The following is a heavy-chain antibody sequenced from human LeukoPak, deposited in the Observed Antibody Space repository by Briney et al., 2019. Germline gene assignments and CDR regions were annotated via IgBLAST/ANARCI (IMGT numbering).Heavy chain of an antibody. V-gene: IGHV3-66*01. CDR3: ARGLLHTYYDSSGYFRK. CDR2: INSGGST. Sequence: GGSLRLSCAASGFTVSSSYMSWVRQAPGKGLEWVSVINSGGSTYYADSVKDRFTVSRDNSKNTLYLQMNSLRAEDTAVYYCARGLLHTYYDSSGYFRKWGQGTLVTVSS. CDR1: GFTVSSSY. J-gene: IGHJ4*02. D-gene: IGHD3-22*01.